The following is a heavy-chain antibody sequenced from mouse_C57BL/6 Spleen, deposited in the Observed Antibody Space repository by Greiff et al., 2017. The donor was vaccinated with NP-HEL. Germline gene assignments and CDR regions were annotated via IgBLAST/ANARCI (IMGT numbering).Heavy chain of an antibody. D-gene: IGHD2-3*01. CDR1: GYTFTSYW. V-gene: IGHV1-53*01. CDR2: INPSNGGT. CDR3: AMSDDGYYWFAY. J-gene: IGHJ3*01. Sequence: QVHVKQPGTELVKPGASVKLSCKASGYTFTSYWMHWVKQRPGQGLEWIGNINPSNGGTNYNEKFKSKATLTVDKSSSTAYMQLSSLTSEDSAGYYGAMSDDGYYWFAYWGQGTLVTVSA.